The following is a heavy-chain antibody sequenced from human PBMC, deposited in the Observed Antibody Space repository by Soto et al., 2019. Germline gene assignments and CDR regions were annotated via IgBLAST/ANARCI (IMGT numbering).Heavy chain of an antibody. J-gene: IGHJ4*02. D-gene: IGHD6-13*01. CDR1: GYTFTSYG. CDR3: ARQHPLNMHAWYI. Sequence: GASVKVSCKASGYTFTSYGISWVRQAPGQGLEWMGWISAYNGNTNYAQKLQGQVTISADKSISTAYLQWSSLKAADTAMYYCARQHPLNMHAWYIWGQGTLVTVSS. V-gene: IGHV1-18*01. CDR2: ISAYNGNT.